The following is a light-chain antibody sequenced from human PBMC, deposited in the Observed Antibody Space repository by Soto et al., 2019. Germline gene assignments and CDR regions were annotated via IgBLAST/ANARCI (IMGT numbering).Light chain of an antibody. CDR2: DVS. CDR1: SSDVGEYDY. J-gene: IGLJ1*01. CDR3: CSYAGSPYV. Sequence: QSAPTQPRSVSGSPGQSVTISCSGTSSDVGEYDYVYWYQQHPGKAPKLMIFDVSERPSGVPDRFSGSKTGNTASLTISGLQAEDEADYYCCSYAGSPYVFGTGTKLTVL. V-gene: IGLV2-11*01.